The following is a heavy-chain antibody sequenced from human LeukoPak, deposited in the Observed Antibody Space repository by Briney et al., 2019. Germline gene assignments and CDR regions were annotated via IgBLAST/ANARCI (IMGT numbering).Heavy chain of an antibody. D-gene: IGHD2-2*01. CDR3: ATATQPRGYFLH. CDR1: GYTFTSYG. Sequence: ASVKVSCKASGYTFTSYGIIWVRQAPGQGLEWMGWISAYNGNTNYAQKLQGRVTMTTDTSTSTAYMELRSLRSDDTAIIYCATATQPRGYFLHWGQGTLVTVSS. V-gene: IGHV1-18*01. CDR2: ISAYNGNT. J-gene: IGHJ1*01.